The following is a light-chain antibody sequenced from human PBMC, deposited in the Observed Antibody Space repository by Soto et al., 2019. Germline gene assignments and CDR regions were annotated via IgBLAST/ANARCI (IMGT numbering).Light chain of an antibody. V-gene: IGKV1-6*01. J-gene: IGKJ1*01. CDR3: LQSYNFPRT. CDR1: QGIRSD. Sequence: AIQMTQSPSSLSASVGDRVTISCRASQGIRSDLAWYQQKPGKAPKLLIFAASTLQSGVSSRFSGRGSATDFTLTISSLQPEDFATYYCLQSYNFPRTFGQGTKVEIK. CDR2: AAS.